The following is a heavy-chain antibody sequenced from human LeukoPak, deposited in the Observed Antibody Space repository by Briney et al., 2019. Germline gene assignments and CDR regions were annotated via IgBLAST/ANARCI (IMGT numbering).Heavy chain of an antibody. CDR2: IYYSGST. D-gene: IGHD6-13*01. Sequence: PSETLSLTCTVSGGSISSSSYYWGWIRQPPGKGLEWIGSIYYSGSTYYNPSLKSRVTISVDTSKNQFSLKLSSVTAADTAVYYCARQSGYSSSVFYYYYYMDVWGKGTTVTVSS. V-gene: IGHV4-39*01. J-gene: IGHJ6*03. CDR3: ARQSGYSSSVFYYYYYMDV. CDR1: GGSISSSSYY.